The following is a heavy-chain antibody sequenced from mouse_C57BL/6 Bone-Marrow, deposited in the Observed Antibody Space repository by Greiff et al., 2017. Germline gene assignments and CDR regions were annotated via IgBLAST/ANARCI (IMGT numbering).Heavy chain of an antibody. D-gene: IGHD1-1*01. J-gene: IGHJ1*03. CDR2: IDPSDSNT. Sequence: QVQLQQPGAELVKPGASVKLSCKASGYTFTSYWMQWVKQRPGQGLEWIGEIDPSDSNTNYNQKFKGKATLTVATSSSTAYMQLSSLTSEASAVYYCARGIYYYGSSYWYFDVWGTGATVTVSA. CDR3: ARGIYYYGSSYWYFDV. V-gene: IGHV1-50*01. CDR1: GYTFTSYW.